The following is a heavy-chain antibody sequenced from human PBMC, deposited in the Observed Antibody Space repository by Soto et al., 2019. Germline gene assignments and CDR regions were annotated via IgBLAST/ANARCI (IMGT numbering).Heavy chain of an antibody. CDR1: GGSIRSGDNY. J-gene: IGHJ5*02. Sequence: SETLSLTCSVSGGSIRSGDNYWSWIRQPPGKGLEYLGYIYYSGSTYYHPSLESRLTISVDTSKNQFSLNLSSVTAADTAVYYCARIGWIPAWGLGTLVTVSS. CDR3: ARIGWIPA. D-gene: IGHD5-18*01. CDR2: IYYSGST. V-gene: IGHV4-30-4*01.